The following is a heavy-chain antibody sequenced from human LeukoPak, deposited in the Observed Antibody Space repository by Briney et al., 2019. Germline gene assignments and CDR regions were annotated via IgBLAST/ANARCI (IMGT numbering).Heavy chain of an antibody. V-gene: IGHV4-34*01. D-gene: IGHD3-3*01. Sequence: SETLSLTCAVYGGSFSGYYWSWIRQPPGKGLEWIGETNHSGSTNYNPSLKSRVTISVDTSKNQFSLKLSSVTAADTAVYYCARELTRFWSGYYNYFDYWGQGTLVTVSS. CDR3: ARELTRFWSGYYNYFDY. CDR2: TNHSGST. J-gene: IGHJ4*02. CDR1: GGSFSGYY.